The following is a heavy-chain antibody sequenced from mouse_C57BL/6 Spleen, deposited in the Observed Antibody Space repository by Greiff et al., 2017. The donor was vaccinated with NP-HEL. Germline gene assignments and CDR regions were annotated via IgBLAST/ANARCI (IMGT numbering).Heavy chain of an antibody. J-gene: IGHJ2*01. CDR3: ARETGYFDY. Sequence: VQLKESGPELVKPGASVKISCKASGYAFSSSWMNWVKQRPGKGLEWIGRIYPGDGDTNYNGKFKGKATLTADKSSSTAYMQLSSLTSEDSAVYFCARETGYFDYWGQGTTLTVSS. D-gene: IGHD4-1*01. CDR2: IYPGDGDT. V-gene: IGHV1-82*01. CDR1: GYAFSSSW.